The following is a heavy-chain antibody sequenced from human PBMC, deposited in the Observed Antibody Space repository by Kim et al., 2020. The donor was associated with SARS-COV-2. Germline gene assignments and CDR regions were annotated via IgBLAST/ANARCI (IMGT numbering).Heavy chain of an antibody. V-gene: IGHV3-30*18. CDR3: AKDSGGTGWGGVNWFCP. CDR2: ISNDGEDT. Sequence: GGSLRLSCAASGFIFRSYGMHWVRQAPGKGLEWVAVISNDGEDTYYRDSVKGRFTISRDNPKNSMYLQMNSLRPEDTAIYYCAKDSGGTGWGGVNWFCPWGQGIAVTVSS. D-gene: IGHD6-19*01. J-gene: IGHJ5*02. CDR1: GFIFRSYG.